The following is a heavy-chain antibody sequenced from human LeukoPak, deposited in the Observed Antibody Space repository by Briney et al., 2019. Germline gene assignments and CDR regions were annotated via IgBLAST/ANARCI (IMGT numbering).Heavy chain of an antibody. CDR2: ITSSSNYM. D-gene: IGHD1-26*01. Sequence: GGSLRLSCAASGFTFSDYSMNWVRQAPGKGLEWVSFITSSSNYMFYAGSVKGRFTISRDNAKNSLYLQMNSLRAEDTAVYYCARDLGAASFDYWGQGTLVTVSS. J-gene: IGHJ4*02. CDR1: GFTFSDYS. V-gene: IGHV3-21*01. CDR3: ARDLGAASFDY.